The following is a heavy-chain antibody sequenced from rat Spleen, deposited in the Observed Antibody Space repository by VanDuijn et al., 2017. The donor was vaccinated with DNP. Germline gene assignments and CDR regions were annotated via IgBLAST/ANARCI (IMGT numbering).Heavy chain of an antibody. CDR1: GFTFTNYD. CDR2: ITHGGGNT. V-gene: IGHV5-25*01. Sequence: EVQLVETGGGLVQPGRSMKLSCAAYGFTFTNYDMAWVRPAPKKGLEWVATITHGGGNTYYRDSVKVRFTISRDNADSTLYLQMDSLRSEDSATYYCTIDSYNSPFAYWGQGTLVTVSS. J-gene: IGHJ3*01. CDR3: TIDSYNSPFAY. D-gene: IGHD1-5*01.